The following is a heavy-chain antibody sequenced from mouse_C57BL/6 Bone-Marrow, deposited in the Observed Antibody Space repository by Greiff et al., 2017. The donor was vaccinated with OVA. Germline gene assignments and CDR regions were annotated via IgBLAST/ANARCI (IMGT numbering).Heavy chain of an antibody. Sequence: EVNVVESEGGLVQPGSSMKLSCTASGFTFSDYYMAWVRQVPEKGLEWVANINYDGSSTYYLDSLKSRFIISRDNAKNILYLQMSSLKSEDTATYYCAREHPGSSYLDYWGQGTTLTVSS. CDR3: AREHPGSSYLDY. D-gene: IGHD1-1*01. CDR1: GFTFSDYY. V-gene: IGHV5-16*01. J-gene: IGHJ2*01. CDR2: INYDGSST.